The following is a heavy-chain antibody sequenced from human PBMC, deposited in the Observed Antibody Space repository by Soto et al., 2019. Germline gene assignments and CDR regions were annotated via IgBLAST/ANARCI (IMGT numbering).Heavy chain of an antibody. V-gene: IGHV3-30*04. J-gene: IGHJ3*02. CDR1: GFTFSSYA. Sequence: GGSLRLSCAASGFTFSSYAMHWVRQAPGKGLEWVAVISYDGSNKYYADSVKGRFTISRDNSKNTLYLQMNSLRAEVTAVYYGARDGVPLGMGHDAFDIWGQGTMVTVSS. CDR2: ISYDGSNK. D-gene: IGHD6-13*01. CDR3: ARDGVPLGMGHDAFDI.